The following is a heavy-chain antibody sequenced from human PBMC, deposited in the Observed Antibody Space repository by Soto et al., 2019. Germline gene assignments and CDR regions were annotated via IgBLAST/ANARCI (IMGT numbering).Heavy chain of an antibody. J-gene: IGHJ4*02. CDR1: DGSIRTSH. Sequence: PSETLSLTCTVADGSIRTSHWSWIRQPPGKGLDWIGYIYYSVNTSDNPSLKRRVTISVDTPKNQFSLKPSSVTAADTAVYYCARSDGYNYGGYFDYWGQGTLVAVSA. V-gene: IGHV4-59*01. D-gene: IGHD5-12*01. CDR3: ARSDGYNYGGYFDY. CDR2: IYYSVNT.